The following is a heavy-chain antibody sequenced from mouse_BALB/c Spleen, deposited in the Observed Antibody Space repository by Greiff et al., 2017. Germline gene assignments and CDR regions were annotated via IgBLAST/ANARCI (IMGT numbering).Heavy chain of an antibody. D-gene: IGHD2-1*01. CDR1: GFTFSSYT. J-gene: IGHJ2*01. V-gene: IGHV5-12-2*01. Sequence: EVKLVESGGGLVQPGGSLKLSCAASGFTFSSYTMSWVRQTPEKRLEWVAYISNGGGSTYYPDTVKGRFTISRDNAKNTLYLQMSSLKSEDTAMYYCARGGGNYGYFDYWGQGTTLTVSS. CDR2: ISNGGGST. CDR3: ARGGGNYGYFDY.